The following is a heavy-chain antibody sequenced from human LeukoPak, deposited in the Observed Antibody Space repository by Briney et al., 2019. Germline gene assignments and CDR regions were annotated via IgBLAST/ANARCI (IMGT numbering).Heavy chain of an antibody. CDR3: ARVRRGPHDDFDY. CDR1: GFTFSSYW. Sequence: GGSLRLSCAASGFTFSSYWMHWVRQAPGKGLVWVSRINSDGSSTSYADSVNGRFTISRDNAKNTLYLQMNSLRAEDTAVYYCARVRRGPHDDFDYWGQGTLVTVSS. CDR2: INSDGSST. J-gene: IGHJ4*02. V-gene: IGHV3-74*01. D-gene: IGHD1-1*01.